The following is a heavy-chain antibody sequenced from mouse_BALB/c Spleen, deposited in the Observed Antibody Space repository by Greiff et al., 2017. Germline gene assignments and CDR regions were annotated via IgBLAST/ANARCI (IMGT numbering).Heavy chain of an antibody. Sequence: VQLQQSGAELMKPGASVKISCKATDYTFSSYWIEWVKQRPGHGLEWIGEILPGSGSTNYNEKFKGKATFTADTSSNTAYMQLSSLTSEDSAVYYCARLLFITTVVATNYYAMDYWGQGTSVTVSA. CDR1: DYTFSSYW. D-gene: IGHD1-1*01. V-gene: IGHV1-9*01. CDR3: ARLLFITTVVATNYYAMDY. J-gene: IGHJ4*01. CDR2: ILPGSGST.